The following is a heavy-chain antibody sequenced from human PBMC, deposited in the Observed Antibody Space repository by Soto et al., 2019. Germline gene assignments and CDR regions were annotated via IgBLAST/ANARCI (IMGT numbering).Heavy chain of an antibody. CDR1: GYTFVSHG. CDR3: ARDRRGIAAPGGGMAV. Sequence: QVQLVQSGAEVKEFGASVKVSCKASGYTFVSHGISWVRQAPGQVFEWMGWISADNDNGNSAQKFQDRVTMTIETSTNPAYLELRSLTSDDTAVYYWARDRRGIAAPGGGMAVWGQGTTVTVTS. D-gene: IGHD6-13*01. V-gene: IGHV1-18*01. J-gene: IGHJ6*02. CDR2: ISADNDNG.